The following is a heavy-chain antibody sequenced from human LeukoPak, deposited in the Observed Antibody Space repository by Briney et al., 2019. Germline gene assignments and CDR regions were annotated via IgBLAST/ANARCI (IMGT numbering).Heavy chain of an antibody. Sequence: GGSLRLSCAASGFVLNTYAMNWVRQVPGRGLETVSTLSGSGKNTFYTDSVKGRFTIYRDSSKNTVYLQMNSLRAEDTAVYYCARGYVDAFDIWGQGTMVTVS. CDR3: ARGYVDAFDI. V-gene: IGHV3-23*01. J-gene: IGHJ3*02. CDR2: LSGSGKNT. D-gene: IGHD2-2*01. CDR1: GFVLNTYA.